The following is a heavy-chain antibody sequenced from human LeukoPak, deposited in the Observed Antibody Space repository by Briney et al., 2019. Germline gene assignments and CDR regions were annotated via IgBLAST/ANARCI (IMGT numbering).Heavy chain of an antibody. CDR1: GFTFSSYS. CDR2: ISSSSSTI. J-gene: IGHJ4*02. CDR3: AGSGHGAFDY. Sequence: GGSLRLSCAASGFTFSSYSMNWVRQAPGKGLEWVSYISSSSSTIYYADSVKGRFTISRDNAKNSLYLQMNSLRAEDTAVYYCAGSGHGAFDYWGQGTLVTVSS. V-gene: IGHV3-48*04. D-gene: IGHD3-3*01.